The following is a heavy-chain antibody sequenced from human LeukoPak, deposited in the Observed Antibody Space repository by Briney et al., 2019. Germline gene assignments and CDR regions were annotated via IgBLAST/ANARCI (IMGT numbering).Heavy chain of an antibody. J-gene: IGHJ4*02. CDR1: GGSISSYC. D-gene: IGHD6-13*01. Sequence: SENLSLTCTVSGGSISSYCWGWHRQPPGKGMEWIGYVYYSGTNNYHTCLRSGVTRSVKPSRKQFTLRLSAVTAADPAVYCRARKHSISCGFDYGGQGPLVTVSS. CDR3: ARKHSISCGFDY. CDR2: VYYSGTN. V-gene: IGHV4-59*01.